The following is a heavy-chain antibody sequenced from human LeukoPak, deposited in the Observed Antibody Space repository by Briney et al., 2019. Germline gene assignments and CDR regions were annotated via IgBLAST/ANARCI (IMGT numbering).Heavy chain of an antibody. Sequence: ASETLSLTCTVSGGSISSGDYYWSWIRQPPGKGLEWIGYIYYSGSAYYNPSLKSRVTISVDTSKNQFSLKLTSVTAADTAVYYCARDAGSDDTDNWFDPWGQGTLVTASS. CDR3: ARDAGSDDTDNWFDP. V-gene: IGHV4-30-4*01. CDR2: IYYSGSA. D-gene: IGHD3-22*01. J-gene: IGHJ5*02. CDR1: GGSISSGDYY.